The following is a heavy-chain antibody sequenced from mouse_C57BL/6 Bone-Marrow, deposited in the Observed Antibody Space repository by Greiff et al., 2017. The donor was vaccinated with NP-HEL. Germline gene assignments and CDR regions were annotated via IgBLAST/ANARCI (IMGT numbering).Heavy chain of an antibody. CDR2: ISDGGSYT. J-gene: IGHJ2*01. CDR3: EKSDY. V-gene: IGHV5-4*03. CDR1: GFTFSSYA. Sequence: EVKLVESGGGLVKPGGSLKLSCAASGFTFSSYAMSWVRQTPEKRLEWVATISDGGSYTYYPDNVKGRFTISRDNAKNNLYLQLSLLKSEDTAINYCEKSDYWGQGTTLTVSS.